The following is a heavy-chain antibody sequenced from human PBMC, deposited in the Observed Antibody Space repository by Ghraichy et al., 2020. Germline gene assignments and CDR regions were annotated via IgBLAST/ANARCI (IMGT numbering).Heavy chain of an antibody. CDR2: ISGSGGST. D-gene: IGHD6-19*01. CDR1: GFTFSSYA. Sequence: GGSLRLSCAASGFTFSSYAMSWVRQAPGKGLEWVSAISGSGGSTYYADSVKGRFTISRDNSKNTLYLQMNSLRAEDTAVYYCAKASYSSGWTFYGMDVWGQGTTVTVSS. V-gene: IGHV3-23*01. CDR3: AKASYSSGWTFYGMDV. J-gene: IGHJ6*02.